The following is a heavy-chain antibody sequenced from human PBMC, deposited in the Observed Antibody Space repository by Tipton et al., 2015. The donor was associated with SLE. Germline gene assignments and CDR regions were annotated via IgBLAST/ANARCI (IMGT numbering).Heavy chain of an antibody. V-gene: IGHV3-9*01. CDR2: ITWHGGEV. CDR3: SRDTDP. J-gene: IGHJ5*02. Sequence: SLRLSCAASGFTFGSGFTFDNYAMSWVRQVPGKGLEWVSGITWHGGEVDYAESVKGRITISRDNAKDSLYLQMNSLRAEDTAVYYCSRDTDPWGQGTQVTDSS. CDR1: GFTFGSGFTFDNYA.